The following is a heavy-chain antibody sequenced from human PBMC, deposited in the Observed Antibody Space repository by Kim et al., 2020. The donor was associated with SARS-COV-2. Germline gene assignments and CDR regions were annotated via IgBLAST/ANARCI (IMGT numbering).Heavy chain of an antibody. V-gene: IGHV4-59*01. D-gene: IGHD3-22*01. CDR1: GGSISSYY. J-gene: IGHJ5*02. CDR3: ARGGGYYMGNWFDP. CDR2: IYYSGST. Sequence: SETLSLTCTVSGGSISSYYWSWIRQPPGKGLEWIGYIYYSGSTNYNPSLKSRVTISVDTSKNQFSLKLSSVTAADTAVYYCARGGGYYMGNWFDPWGQGTLVTVSS.